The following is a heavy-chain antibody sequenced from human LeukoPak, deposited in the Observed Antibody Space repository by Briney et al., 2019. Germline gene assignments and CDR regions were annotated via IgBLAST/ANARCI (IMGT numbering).Heavy chain of an antibody. D-gene: IGHD2-15*01. CDR3: ARDNEQYCSGGSCYSVFDY. CDR2: INPNSGGT. Sequence: ASVKVSFKASGYTFTGYYMHWVRQAPGQGLEWMGRINPNSGGTNYAQKFQGRVTMTRDTSIGTAYMELSRLRSDDTAVYYCARDNEQYCSGGSCYSVFDYWGQGTLVTVSS. J-gene: IGHJ4*02. V-gene: IGHV1-2*06. CDR1: GYTFTGYY.